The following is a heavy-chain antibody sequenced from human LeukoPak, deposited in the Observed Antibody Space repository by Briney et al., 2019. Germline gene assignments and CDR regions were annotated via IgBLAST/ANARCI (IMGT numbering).Heavy chain of an antibody. Sequence: PSETLSLTCTVSGGSISSSSYYWGWIRQPPGKGLEWIGSIYYSGSTYYNPSLKSRVTISADTSKNQFSLKLSSVTAADTAVYYCARQTTYYDYVWGSYRYTANFDYWGQGTLVTVSS. CDR2: IYYSGST. CDR3: ARQTTYYDYVWGSYRYTANFDY. J-gene: IGHJ4*02. CDR1: GGSISSSSYY. V-gene: IGHV4-39*01. D-gene: IGHD3-16*02.